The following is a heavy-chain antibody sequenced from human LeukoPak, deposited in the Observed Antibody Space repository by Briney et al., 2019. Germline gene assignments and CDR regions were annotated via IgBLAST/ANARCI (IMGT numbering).Heavy chain of an antibody. Sequence: GGSLRLSCAASGFTFSSYSMNWVRQAPGKGLEWVSYISSSSSTIYYADSVKGRFTISRDNAKNSLYLQMNSLRAEDTAVYYCARDRLNAYWGQGTLVTVSS. CDR2: ISSSSSTI. CDR1: GFTFSSYS. D-gene: IGHD3-22*01. V-gene: IGHV3-48*04. J-gene: IGHJ4*02. CDR3: ARDRLNAY.